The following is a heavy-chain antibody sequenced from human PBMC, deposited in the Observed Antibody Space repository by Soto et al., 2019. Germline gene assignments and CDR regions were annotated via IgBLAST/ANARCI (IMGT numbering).Heavy chain of an antibody. CDR1: GDSVSGYSSA. J-gene: IGHJ6*02. V-gene: IGHV6-1*01. D-gene: IGHD1-26*01. CDR2: TYYRSKWYN. CDR3: ARSRENPRNGMDV. Sequence: PSQTLSLTCAISGDSVSGYSSAWNWIRLSPSRGLEWLGRTYYRSKWYNEFAPSVKSRITINPDTSRNQFSLQLTSVTPEDTAVYYCARSRENPRNGMDVWGQGTTVTVSS.